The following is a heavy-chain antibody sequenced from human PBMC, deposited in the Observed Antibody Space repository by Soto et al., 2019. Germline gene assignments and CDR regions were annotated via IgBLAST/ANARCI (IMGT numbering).Heavy chain of an antibody. CDR3: AKEEAGGWTYYYDSSGYYLVDY. CDR1: GFTFSSYG. CDR2: ISYDGSNK. V-gene: IGHV3-30*18. Sequence: GGSLRLSCAASGFTFSSYGMHWVRQAPGKGLEWVAVISYDGSNKYYADSVKGRFTISRDNSKNTLYLQMNSLRAEDTAVYYCAKEEAGGWTYYYDSSGYYLVDYWGQGTLVTVSS. D-gene: IGHD3-22*01. J-gene: IGHJ4*02.